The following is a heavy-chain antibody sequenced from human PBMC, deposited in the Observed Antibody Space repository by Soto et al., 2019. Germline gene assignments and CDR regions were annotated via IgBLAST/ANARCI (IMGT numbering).Heavy chain of an antibody. CDR1: GFSLSTSGVG. J-gene: IGHJ4*02. Sequence: QITLKESGPALVTPTQTLTLTCSFSGFSLSTSGVGVGWIRQPPGKALEWLALIYWDDDKRYNPSLKSRLTISKDTSRDQVVLTMTNMDPMDTARYYCAHRRARNTGWSEGLFDFWGQGTLVTVSS. D-gene: IGHD6-19*01. CDR2: IYWDDDK. V-gene: IGHV2-5*02. CDR3: AHRRARNTGWSEGLFDF.